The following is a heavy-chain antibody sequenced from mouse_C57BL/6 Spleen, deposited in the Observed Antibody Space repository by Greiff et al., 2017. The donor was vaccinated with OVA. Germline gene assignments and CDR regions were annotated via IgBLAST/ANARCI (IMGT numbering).Heavy chain of an antibody. CDR1: GFTFSSYA. CDR3: TRGPLYDGYLDY. CDR2: ISSGGDYI. Sequence: EVMLVESGEGLVKPGGSLKLSCAASGFTFSSYAMSWVRQTPEKRLEWVAYISSGGDYIYYADTVKGRFTISRDNARNTLYLQMSSLKSEDTAMYYCTRGPLYDGYLDYWGQGTTLTVSS. J-gene: IGHJ2*01. D-gene: IGHD2-3*01. V-gene: IGHV5-9-1*02.